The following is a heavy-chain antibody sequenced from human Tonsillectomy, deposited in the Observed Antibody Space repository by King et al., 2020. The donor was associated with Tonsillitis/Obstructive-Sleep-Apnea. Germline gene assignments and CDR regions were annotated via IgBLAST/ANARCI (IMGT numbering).Heavy chain of an antibody. V-gene: IGHV1-24*01. J-gene: IGHJ3*02. Sequence: QLVQSGAEVKKPGASVKVSCKVSGYTLTELSIHWVRQAPGKGLEWMGGFDPEDGETTHTKSFQGGVTVTEDTSTDTAYMELRSLRFEDTAVYYCATDPNYDFLTGYYKTLNAFEIWGQGTMVTVSS. CDR3: ATDPNYDFLTGYYKTLNAFEI. CDR1: GYTLTELS. CDR2: FDPEDGET. D-gene: IGHD3-9*01.